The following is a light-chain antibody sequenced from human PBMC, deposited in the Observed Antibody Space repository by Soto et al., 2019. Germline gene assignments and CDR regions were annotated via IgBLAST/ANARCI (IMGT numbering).Light chain of an antibody. CDR3: AAWDDSLSGVV. J-gene: IGLJ2*01. Sequence: QSVLTQPPSASGTPGQRVTISCSGSSSNIGSNNVNWYQQLPGTAPKLLIYSNNQQPSGVPDRFSGAKSGTTASLAISGLQSEDEADYYCAAWDDSLSGVVFGGGTKLTVL. CDR1: SSNIGSNN. V-gene: IGLV1-44*01. CDR2: SNN.